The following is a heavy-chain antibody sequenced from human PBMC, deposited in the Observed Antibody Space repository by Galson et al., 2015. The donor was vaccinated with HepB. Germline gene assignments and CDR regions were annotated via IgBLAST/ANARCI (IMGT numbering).Heavy chain of an antibody. J-gene: IGHJ6*02. V-gene: IGHV3-7*03. D-gene: IGHD6-19*01. CDR2: IKQDGSEK. CDR3: ARAAYSSGWYRSYYYYGMDV. CDR1: GFTFSSYW. Sequence: SLRLSCAASGFTFSSYWMSWVRQAPGKGLEWVANIKQDGSEKYYVDSVKGRFTISRDNAKNSLYLQMNSLRAEDTAVYYCARAAYSSGWYRSYYYYGMDVWGQGTTVTVSS.